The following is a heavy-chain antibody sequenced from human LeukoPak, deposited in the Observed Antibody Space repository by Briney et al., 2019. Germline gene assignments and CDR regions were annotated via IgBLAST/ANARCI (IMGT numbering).Heavy chain of an antibody. CDR1: GFTFSSSA. Sequence: PGGSLRLSCAASGFTFSSSAMSWVRQAPGKGLEWVSSISGSGSGGSTYYADSVKGRFTISRDNSKNTQSLQMNSLRAEDTAVYYCAKDDDWGRYKHWGQGTLVTVSS. CDR3: AKDDDWGRYKH. V-gene: IGHV3-23*01. D-gene: IGHD3-16*01. CDR2: ISGSGSGGST. J-gene: IGHJ1*01.